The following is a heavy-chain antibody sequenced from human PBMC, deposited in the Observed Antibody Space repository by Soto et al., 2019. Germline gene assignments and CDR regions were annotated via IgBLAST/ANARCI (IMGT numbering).Heavy chain of an antibody. V-gene: IGHV6-1*01. J-gene: IGHJ6*03. Sequence: QVQLQESGPGLVKPSQTLSLTCAISGDSVSSNSAAWNWLRQSPSRGLEWLGRTYYRSRWYNDYAVSVRSRITVNPDTSKNQFSLQLTSVTPEDTAVYYCAGTTSHYWYYMDVWGKGTTVTVSS. CDR2: TYYRSRWYN. CDR1: GDSVSSNSAA. CDR3: AGTTSHYWYYMDV. D-gene: IGHD1-7*01.